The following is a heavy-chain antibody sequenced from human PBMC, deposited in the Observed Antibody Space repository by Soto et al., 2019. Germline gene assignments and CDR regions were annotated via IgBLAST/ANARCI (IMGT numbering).Heavy chain of an antibody. V-gene: IGHV4-39*01. Sequence: QMQLQESGPGLVKPSETLSLTCTSSGDSIRDSSFYWAWIRQSPGKGLEWIGSIYYKGYTKYNPSLETRVTISIDTSRNPFSPRLTSVTAADTAIYFCARHHDYGGNYYYYGLDVWGPGTTVIVSS. CDR1: GDSIRDSSFY. D-gene: IGHD4-17*01. CDR2: IYYKGYT. J-gene: IGHJ6*02. CDR3: ARHHDYGGNYYYYGLDV.